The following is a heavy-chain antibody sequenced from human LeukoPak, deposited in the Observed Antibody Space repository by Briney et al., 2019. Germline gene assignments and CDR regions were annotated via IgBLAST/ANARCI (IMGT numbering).Heavy chain of an antibody. D-gene: IGHD6-19*01. Sequence: GGSLRLSCAASGFTFSSYWMHWVRQTPGKGLQWVSRIVMDGTRTTYADSVRGRFTISRDNAKNSLYLQMNSLRAEDTDVYYCARDVGRNRAVAGDFDYWGQGTLVTVSS. CDR1: GFTFSSYW. V-gene: IGHV3-74*01. J-gene: IGHJ4*02. CDR2: IVMDGTRT. CDR3: ARDVGRNRAVAGDFDY.